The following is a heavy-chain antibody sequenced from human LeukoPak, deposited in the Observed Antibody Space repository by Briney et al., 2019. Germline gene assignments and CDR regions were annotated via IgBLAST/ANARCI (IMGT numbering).Heavy chain of an antibody. CDR2: ITNSGDSA. CDR1: GFTFSNDA. V-gene: IGHV3-23*01. J-gene: IGHJ4*02. D-gene: IGHD2-15*01. CDR3: VKGRSGTSSYDY. Sequence: GGSLRLSCGASGFTFSNDAMSWVRQAPGKGLGWVSFITNSGDSAYYADSVKGRFIVSRDNSKNTLYLQMNRLRAEDTAVYYCVKGRSGTSSYDYWGQGTLVTVSS.